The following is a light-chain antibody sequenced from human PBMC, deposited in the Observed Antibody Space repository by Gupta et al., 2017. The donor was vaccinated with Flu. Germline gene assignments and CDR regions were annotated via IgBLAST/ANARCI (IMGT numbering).Light chain of an antibody. CDR2: KNN. J-gene: IGLJ3*02. Sequence: SSSNIGNNYVSWYQQIPGTAPRLLIYKNNKRPSGIPDRFSGSKSGTSATLGITGLQTGDEADYYCGTWDSSLSARVFGGGTKLTVL. V-gene: IGLV1-51*02. CDR1: SSNIGNNY. CDR3: GTWDSSLSARV.